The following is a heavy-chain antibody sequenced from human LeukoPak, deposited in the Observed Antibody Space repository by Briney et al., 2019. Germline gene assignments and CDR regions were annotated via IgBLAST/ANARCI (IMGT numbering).Heavy chain of an antibody. CDR1: GLTFSSYA. J-gene: IGHJ4*02. Sequence: GGSLRISCAASGLTFSSYAMHWVRQAPGNGLQWVAVISYDGSNKYYADSVKGRFTISRDNSKNTLYLQMNSLRAEDTAVYYCARAELYYDILTGYPIGYWGQGTLVTVSS. CDR3: ARAELYYDILTGYPIGY. D-gene: IGHD3-9*01. CDR2: ISYDGSNK. V-gene: IGHV3-30*04.